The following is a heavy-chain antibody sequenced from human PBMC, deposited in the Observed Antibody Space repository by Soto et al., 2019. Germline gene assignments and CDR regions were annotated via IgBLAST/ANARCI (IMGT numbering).Heavy chain of an antibody. CDR1: GFTFSSYS. Sequence: GGSLRLSCAASGFTFSSYSMNWVRQAPGKGLEWVSYISSSSSYTNYADSVKGRFTISRDNAKNSLYLQMNSLRAEDTAVYYCARDHHRYSGYDYVDYWGQGTLVNVSS. CDR3: ARDHHRYSGYDYVDY. D-gene: IGHD5-12*01. J-gene: IGHJ4*02. V-gene: IGHV3-21*05. CDR2: ISSSSSYT.